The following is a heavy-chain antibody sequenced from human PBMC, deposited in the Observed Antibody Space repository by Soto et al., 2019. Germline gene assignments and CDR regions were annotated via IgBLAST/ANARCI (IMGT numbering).Heavy chain of an antibody. Sequence: WGSLRLSCAASGFPFRSYAMTWARQAPGKGLEWVSSLLRSGSSAYYADSVRGRFTISSDTSANSLYLQMDKLRAEDPEIYYCAKDAISGHAIWLIDSWGQGTLVAVSS. V-gene: IGHV3-23*01. CDR3: AKDAISGHAIWLIDS. CDR2: LLRSGSSA. D-gene: IGHD3-16*01. CDR1: GFPFRSYA. J-gene: IGHJ5*02.